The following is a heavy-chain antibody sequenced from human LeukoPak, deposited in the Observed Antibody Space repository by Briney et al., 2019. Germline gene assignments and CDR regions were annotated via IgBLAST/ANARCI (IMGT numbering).Heavy chain of an antibody. CDR2: ISYDGSKK. CDR3: AKDRYSSNWYYFEY. Sequence: GGSLRLSCVVSGFTFSNYGMHWVRQAPGKGLEWVAVISYDGSKKYYADSVKGRFTISRDNSKNTLYLQMNSLRAEVTAVYCCAKDRYSSNWYYFEYWGQGTLVTVSS. J-gene: IGHJ4*02. D-gene: IGHD6-13*01. CDR1: GFTFSNYG. V-gene: IGHV3-30*18.